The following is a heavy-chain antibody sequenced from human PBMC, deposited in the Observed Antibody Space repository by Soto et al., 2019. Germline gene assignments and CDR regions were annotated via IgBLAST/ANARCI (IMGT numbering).Heavy chain of an antibody. V-gene: IGHV4-59*01. CDR2: NYHSGTT. J-gene: IGHJ4*02. D-gene: IGHD5-12*01. Sequence: SETLSLTCAVSGVTISTYYWSWIRQPPGKGPEWLGYNYHSGTTNYNPSLKSRVTISVDTAKNQFSLRLTSVTAADTAIYYCVREAYIGYGHAIDHWGQGTLVTVSS. CDR3: VREAYIGYGHAIDH. CDR1: GVTISTYY.